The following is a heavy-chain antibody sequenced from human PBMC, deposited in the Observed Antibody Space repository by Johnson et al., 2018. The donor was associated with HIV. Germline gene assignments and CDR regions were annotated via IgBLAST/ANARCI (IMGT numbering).Heavy chain of an antibody. J-gene: IGHJ3*02. D-gene: IGHD3-22*01. CDR2: ISFDGSNT. Sequence: LQLVESGGGVVQPGRSLRLSCVASGFTFSDYAVHWVRQAPGKGLEWVGFISFDGSNTHYADSVRGRFTISRDNSKNTLFLQMNSLRAEDTGVYYCVRRFYDSSAFDIWGQGTLVTVSS. CDR1: GFTFSDYA. CDR3: VRRFYDSSAFDI. V-gene: IGHV3-30-3*01.